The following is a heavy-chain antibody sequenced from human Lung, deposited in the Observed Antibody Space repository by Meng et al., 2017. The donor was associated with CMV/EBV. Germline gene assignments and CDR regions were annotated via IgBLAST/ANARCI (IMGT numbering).Heavy chain of an antibody. V-gene: IGHV3-73*01. CDR2: IRSKPYSYAT. D-gene: IGHD3-10*01. CDR3: ARQGGETYGSHYYYGMDV. J-gene: IGHJ6*02. Sequence: GESLKISCAASGFTFSGSPMHWVRQASGKGLEWVGRIRSKPYSYATEYAASVKGRFTISRDDSKNTAFLQMDSLKTEDTAVYYCARQGGETYGSHYYYGMDVWGQGITVTFSS. CDR1: GFTFSGSP.